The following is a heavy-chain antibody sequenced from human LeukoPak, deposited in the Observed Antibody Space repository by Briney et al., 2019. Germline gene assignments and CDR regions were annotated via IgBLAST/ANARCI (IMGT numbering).Heavy chain of an antibody. V-gene: IGHV4-39*07. CDR3: ARDQGRTHYFDY. CDR2: IYYSGST. CDR1: GGSISSSSYY. J-gene: IGHJ4*02. Sequence: SETLSLTCTVSGGSISSSSYYWGWIRQPPGKGLEWIGSIYYSGSTYYNPSLKSRVTISVDTSKNQFSLKLSSVTAADTAVYYCARDQGRTHYFDYWGQGTLVTVSS.